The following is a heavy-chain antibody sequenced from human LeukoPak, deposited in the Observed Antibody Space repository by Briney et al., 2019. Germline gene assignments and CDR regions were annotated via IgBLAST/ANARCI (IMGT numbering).Heavy chain of an antibody. J-gene: IGHJ4*02. CDR3: ARGGRSSTRTFDY. D-gene: IGHD2-2*01. Sequence: SETLSLTCTASGGSISSYYWSWIRQPPGKGLEWIGEINHSGSTNYNPSLKSRVTISVDTSKNQFSLKLSSVTAADTAVYYCARGGRSSTRTFDYWGQGTLVTVSS. CDR2: INHSGST. CDR1: GGSISSYY. V-gene: IGHV4-34*01.